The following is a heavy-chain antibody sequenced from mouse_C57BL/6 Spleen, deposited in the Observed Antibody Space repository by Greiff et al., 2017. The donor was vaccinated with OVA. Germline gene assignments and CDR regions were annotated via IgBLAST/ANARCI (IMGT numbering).Heavy chain of an antibody. CDR2: ISSGGSYT. J-gene: IGHJ4*01. Sequence: EVHLVESGGDLVKPGGSLKLSCAASGFTFSSYGMSWVRQTPDKRLEWVATISSGGSYTYYPDSVKGRFTISRDNAKNTLYLQMSSLKSEDTAMYYCARYYGQEAMDYWGQGTSVTGSS. CDR1: GFTFSSYG. D-gene: IGHD1-1*02. V-gene: IGHV5-6*01. CDR3: ARYYGQEAMDY.